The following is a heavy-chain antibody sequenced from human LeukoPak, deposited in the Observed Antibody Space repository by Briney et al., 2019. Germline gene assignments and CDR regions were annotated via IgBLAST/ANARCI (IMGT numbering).Heavy chain of an antibody. J-gene: IGHJ4*02. CDR3: ARETYSNILTGTDY. V-gene: IGHV1-18*04. D-gene: IGHD3-9*01. CDR2: ISAYNGNT. CDR1: GYTFTGHY. Sequence: ASVKVSCKASGYTFTGHYMHWVRQAPGQGLEWMGWISAYNGNTNYAQKLQGRVTMTTDTSTSTAYMELRSLRSDDTAVYYCARETYSNILTGTDYWGPGTLVTVSS.